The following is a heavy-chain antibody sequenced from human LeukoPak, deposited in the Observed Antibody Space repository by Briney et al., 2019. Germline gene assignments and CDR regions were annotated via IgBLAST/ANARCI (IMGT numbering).Heavy chain of an antibody. J-gene: IGHJ6*03. Sequence: GGSLRLSCAASGFTFSSYSMNWVRQAPGKGLEWVSSISSSSSYIYYADSVKGRFTISRDNAKNSLYLQMNSLRAEDTAVYYCARDTGVAVAGTYYYYYMDVWGKGTTVTVSS. CDR3: ARDTGVAVAGTYYYYYMDV. CDR1: GFTFSSYS. CDR2: ISSSSSYI. D-gene: IGHD6-19*01. V-gene: IGHV3-21*01.